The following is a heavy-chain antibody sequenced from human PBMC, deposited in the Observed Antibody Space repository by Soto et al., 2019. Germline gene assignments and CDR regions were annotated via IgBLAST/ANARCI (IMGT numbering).Heavy chain of an antibody. CDR3: ARGVSNSGAYYTGPSAYDL. CDR2: TVPVFDTS. V-gene: IGHV1-69*06. J-gene: IGHJ3*01. Sequence: QVQLVQSGAVVKKPGSSVEVSCKASGGTFNGYGISWVRQDPGQGLEWMGGTVPVFDTSKYAPRFQGRVKITADKSTSTAYMELSSVRSEDTAIYFCARGVSNSGAYYTGPSAYDLWGQGTLVIVSS. D-gene: IGHD3-10*01. CDR1: GGTFNGYG.